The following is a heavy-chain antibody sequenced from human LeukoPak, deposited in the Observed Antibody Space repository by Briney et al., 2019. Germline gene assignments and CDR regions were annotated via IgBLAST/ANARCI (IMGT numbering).Heavy chain of an antibody. Sequence: GGSLRLSCAASRFTFSSYWMSWVRQAPGKGLEWVANKKGDGSEKYYVDSVKGRFTISRDNARTSLYLQMNSLRVEDTAVYYCARAAGDYWGQGILVTVSS. CDR3: ARAAGDY. CDR1: RFTFSSYW. J-gene: IGHJ4*02. V-gene: IGHV3-7*05. D-gene: IGHD6-13*01. CDR2: KKGDGSEK.